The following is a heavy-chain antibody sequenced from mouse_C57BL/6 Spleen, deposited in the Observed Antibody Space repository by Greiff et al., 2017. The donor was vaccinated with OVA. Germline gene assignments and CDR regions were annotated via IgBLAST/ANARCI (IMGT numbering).Heavy chain of an antibody. D-gene: IGHD2-1*01. V-gene: IGHV1-15*01. CDR1: GYTFTDYE. Sequence: VKLQESGAELVRPGASVTLSCKASGYTFTDYEMHWVKQTPVHGLEWIGAIDPETGGTAYNQKFKGKAILTADKSSSTAYMELRSLTSEDSAVYYCTRSDGNYVGYWGQGTTLTVSS. CDR3: TRSDGNYVGY. J-gene: IGHJ2*01. CDR2: IDPETGGT.